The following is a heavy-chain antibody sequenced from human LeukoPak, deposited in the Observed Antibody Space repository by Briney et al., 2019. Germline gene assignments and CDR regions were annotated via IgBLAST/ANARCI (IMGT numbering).Heavy chain of an antibody. CDR3: AKVYYYDSSGYYP. J-gene: IGHJ5*02. D-gene: IGHD3-22*01. CDR1: GFTVSSNY. V-gene: IGHV3-66*01. Sequence: PGGSLRLSCAASGFTVSSNYMSWVRQAPGKGLEWVSVIYSDGNTYYADSVKGRFTISRDNSKNTLYLQMNSLRAEDTAVYYCAKVYYYDSSGYYPWGQGTLVTVSS. CDR2: IYSDGNT.